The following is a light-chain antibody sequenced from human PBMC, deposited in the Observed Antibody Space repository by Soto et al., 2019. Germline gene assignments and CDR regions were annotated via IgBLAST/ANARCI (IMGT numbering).Light chain of an antibody. V-gene: IGLV2-11*01. J-gene: IGLJ1*01. Sequence: QSVLTQPRSVSGSPVQSLTISCTGTSSDVGGYNYVSWYQQYPGKVPKLMIYDVTKRPSGVPDRFSGSKSGNTASLTISGLQAEDEADYYCCSHAGSYTYVFGTGTKVTV. CDR3: CSHAGSYTYV. CDR1: SSDVGGYNY. CDR2: DVT.